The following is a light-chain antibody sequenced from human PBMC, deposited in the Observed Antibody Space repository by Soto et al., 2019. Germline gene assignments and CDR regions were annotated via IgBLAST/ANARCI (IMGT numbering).Light chain of an antibody. J-gene: IGKJ4*01. Sequence: DIQMTQSPSSLSASVGDRVTITCRASQSISSYLNWYQQRPGKAPKVLIYASSSLQSGVPSRFSGCGSGTDFTLTISSLQPEDFATYYCQQSYSAPLTFGGGTKVEIK. CDR2: ASS. CDR3: QQSYSAPLT. CDR1: QSISSY. V-gene: IGKV1-39*01.